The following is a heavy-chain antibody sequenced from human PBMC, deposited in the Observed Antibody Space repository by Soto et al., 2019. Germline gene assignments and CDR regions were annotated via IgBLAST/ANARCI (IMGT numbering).Heavy chain of an antibody. CDR3: ARDFTDSSGPTLGMGV. CDR1: GGSISSGGYS. CDR2: IYYSGST. Sequence: LTCAVSGGSISSGGYSWSWIRQPPGKGLEWIGYIYYSGSTYYNPSLKSRVTISVDTSKDQFSLKLSSVTAADTAVYYCARDFTDSSGPTLGMGVWGQGTTVTV. V-gene: IGHV4-31*11. D-gene: IGHD6-19*01. J-gene: IGHJ6*02.